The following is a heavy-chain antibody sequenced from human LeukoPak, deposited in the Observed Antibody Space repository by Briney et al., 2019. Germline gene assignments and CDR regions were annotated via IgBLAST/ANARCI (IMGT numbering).Heavy chain of an antibody. CDR3: ARETITILGVVIPS. D-gene: IGHD3-3*01. V-gene: IGHV4-34*01. J-gene: IGHJ4*02. CDR2: INHSGST. Sequence: SETLSLTCAVYGGSFSGYYWSWIRQPPGKGLEWIGEINHSGSTNYNPSLKSRVTISVDTSKNQFSLKLNSVTAADTAVYYCARETITILGVVIPSWGQGTLVTVSS. CDR1: GGSFSGYY.